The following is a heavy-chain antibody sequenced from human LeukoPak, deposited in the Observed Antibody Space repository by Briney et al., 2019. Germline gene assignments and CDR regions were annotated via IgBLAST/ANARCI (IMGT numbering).Heavy chain of an antibody. V-gene: IGHV4-38-2*01. CDR3: ARQVQYESHDD. D-gene: IGHD2-2*01. CDR1: GYSISSGYY. CDR2: MYHNGST. J-gene: IGHJ4*02. Sequence: PSKTLSLTCAVSGYSISSGYYWGWIRQPPGTGLEWIGSMYHNGSTYHNPSLKSQVTISVDTSKNQFSLKLSSVTAADTAVYYCARQVQYESHDDWGQGTLVTVSS.